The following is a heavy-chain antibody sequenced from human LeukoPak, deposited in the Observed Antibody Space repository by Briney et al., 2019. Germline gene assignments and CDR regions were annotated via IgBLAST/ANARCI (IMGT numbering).Heavy chain of an antibody. CDR3: ARVGGQWLVPASPVSQDDSDI. Sequence: ASVKVSCNASGYTFSNYYMHWVRQAPGQGLEWMGIINPSAGSIAYAQKFQGRVTMTRDTSTSTVYMELSNLRSDGPGVYYCARVGGQWLVPASPVSQDDSDIWGQGTMVTVSS. J-gene: IGHJ3*02. CDR1: GYTFSNYY. D-gene: IGHD6-19*01. CDR2: INPSAGSI. V-gene: IGHV1-46*01.